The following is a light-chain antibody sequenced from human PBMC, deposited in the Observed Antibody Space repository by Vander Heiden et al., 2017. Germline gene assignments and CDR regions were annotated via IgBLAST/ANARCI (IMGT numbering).Light chain of an antibody. CDR2: AAS. CDR3: QKYNSDPWT. V-gene: IGKV1-27*01. J-gene: IGKJ1*01. Sequence: DVQITQSPSSPSASVGDRVTITCRASQGISNYLAWYQQKPGKVPKLLIYAASTLQSGVPSRFSGSGSGTDFTLTISSLQPEDVATYYCQKYNSDPWTFGQGTKVEIK. CDR1: QGISNY.